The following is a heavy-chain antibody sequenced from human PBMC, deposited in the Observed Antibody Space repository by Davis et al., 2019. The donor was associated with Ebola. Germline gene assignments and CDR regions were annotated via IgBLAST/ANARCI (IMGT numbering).Heavy chain of an antibody. CDR2: INSGSST. Sequence: GGSLRLSCAASGFTVSTYYMGWVRQAPGKGLEWVSVINSGSSTYYADSVKGRFTISRDNSKNTLYLQMNNLRAEDTAVYYCAKGYSSGWYPWFDPWGQGTLVTVSS. J-gene: IGHJ5*02. V-gene: IGHV3-53*01. D-gene: IGHD6-19*01. CDR3: AKGYSSGWYPWFDP. CDR1: GFTVSTYY.